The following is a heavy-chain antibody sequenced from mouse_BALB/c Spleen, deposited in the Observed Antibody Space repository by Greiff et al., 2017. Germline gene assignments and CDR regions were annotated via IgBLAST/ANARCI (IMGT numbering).Heavy chain of an antibody. Sequence: EVHLVESGGGLVKPGGSLKLSCAASGFAFSSYDMSWVRQTPEKRLEWVAYISSGGGSTYYPDTVKGRFTISRDNAKNTLYLQMSSLKSEDTAMYYCARRGNRRTWYFDVWGAGTTVTVSS. CDR2: ISSGGGST. CDR1: GFAFSSYD. J-gene: IGHJ1*01. V-gene: IGHV5-12-1*01. CDR3: ARRGNRRTWYFDV. D-gene: IGHD2-1*01.